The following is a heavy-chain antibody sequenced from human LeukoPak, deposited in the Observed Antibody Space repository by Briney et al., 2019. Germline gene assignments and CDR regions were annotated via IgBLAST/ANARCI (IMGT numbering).Heavy chain of an antibody. CDR1: GGTFTSYA. J-gene: IGHJ5*02. Sequence: SVKVFCKASGGTFTSYAISWVRQAPGQGLEWMGGIIPIFGTANYAQKFQGRVTITADESTSTAYMELSSLRSEDTAVYYCARDGDGPMATISWFDPWGQGTLVTVSS. V-gene: IGHV1-69*13. CDR2: IIPIFGTA. D-gene: IGHD5-24*01. CDR3: ARDGDGPMATISWFDP.